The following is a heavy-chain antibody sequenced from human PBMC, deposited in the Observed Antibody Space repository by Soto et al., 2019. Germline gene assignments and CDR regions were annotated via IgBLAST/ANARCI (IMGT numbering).Heavy chain of an antibody. CDR1: GFTFSSYG. J-gene: IGHJ6*02. Sequence: QVQLVESGGGVVQPGRSLRLSCAASGFTFSSYGMHWVRQAPGKGLEWVAVIWYDGSNKYYADSVKGRFTISRDNSKNTLYLQMNSLRAEDTAVYYCARDRSGSYIDRNYYYYGMDVWGQGTTVTVSS. CDR2: IWYDGSNK. V-gene: IGHV3-33*01. D-gene: IGHD1-26*01. CDR3: ARDRSGSYIDRNYYYYGMDV.